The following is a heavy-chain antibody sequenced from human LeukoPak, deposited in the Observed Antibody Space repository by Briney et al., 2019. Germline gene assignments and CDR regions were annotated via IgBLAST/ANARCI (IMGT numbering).Heavy chain of an antibody. CDR2: ISSNGGST. V-gene: IGHV3-64*01. J-gene: IGHJ4*02. CDR1: GFTFSSYA. CDR3: ARGPRIAVAGSFDY. D-gene: IGHD6-19*01. Sequence: GGSLSLSCAASGFTFSSYAMHWVRQAPGKGLEYVSAISSNGGSTYYANSVKGRFTISRDNSKNTLYLQMGSLRAEDMAVYYCARGPRIAVAGSFDYWGQGTLVTVSS.